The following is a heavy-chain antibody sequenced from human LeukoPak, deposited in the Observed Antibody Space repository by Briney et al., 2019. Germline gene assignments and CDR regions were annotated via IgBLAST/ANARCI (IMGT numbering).Heavy chain of an antibody. CDR3: ARDMGVPYYFDY. J-gene: IGHJ4*02. CDR2: INPNSGGT. Sequence: ASVTVSCKASGYTFTVYYMHWVRQAPGQGLEWMGWINPNSGGTNFAQNFQGRVTMTRDTSISTAYMELTRLTSDDTAVYYCARDMGVPYYFDYWGQGTLVTVSS. V-gene: IGHV1-2*02. D-gene: IGHD2-8*01. CDR1: GYTFTVYY.